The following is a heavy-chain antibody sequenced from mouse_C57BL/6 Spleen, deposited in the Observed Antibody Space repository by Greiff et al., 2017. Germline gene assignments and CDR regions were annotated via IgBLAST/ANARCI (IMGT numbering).Heavy chain of an antibody. CDR1: GYTFTSYW. CDR2: IFPGSGST. Sequence: QVQLQQPGAELVKPGASVKMSCKASGYTFTSYWITWVKQRPGHGLEWIGDIFPGSGSTNYNEKFKSKATLTVDTSSSTAYMQLSSLTTEDAAVYYCARGGYYGNWVDYWGQGTTLTVSS. CDR3: ARGGYYGNWVDY. V-gene: IGHV1-55*01. J-gene: IGHJ2*01. D-gene: IGHD2-1*01.